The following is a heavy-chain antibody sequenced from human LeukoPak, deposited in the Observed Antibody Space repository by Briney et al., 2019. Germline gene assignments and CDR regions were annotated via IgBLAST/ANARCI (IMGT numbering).Heavy chain of an antibody. D-gene: IGHD3-22*01. J-gene: IGHJ6*03. CDR3: ARMGLYYYDSSGSYYYYMDV. CDR2: IIPIFGTA. V-gene: IGHV1-69*06. CDR1: GGTFSSYA. Sequence: RASVKVSCKASGGTFSSYAISWVRQAPGQGLEWMGGIIPIFGTANYAQKFQGRVTITADKSTSTVYMELSSLRSEDTAVYYCARMGLYYYDSSGSYYYYMDVWGKGTTVTVSS.